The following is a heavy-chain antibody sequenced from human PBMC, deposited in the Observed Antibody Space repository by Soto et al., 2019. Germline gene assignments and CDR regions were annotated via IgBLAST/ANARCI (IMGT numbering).Heavy chain of an antibody. CDR2: IYPRDSDT. CDR1: GYSFTTYW. CDR3: ARPGSGSYLDGFDI. V-gene: IGHV5-51*01. J-gene: IGHJ3*02. D-gene: IGHD1-26*01. Sequence: GESLKISCQGSGYSFTTYWIGWVRQRPGKGLEWMGIIYPRDSDTRYSPSLQGQVTMSADTSINTAYLQWSSLKASDTAMYYCARPGSGSYLDGFDIWGQGTLVTVSS.